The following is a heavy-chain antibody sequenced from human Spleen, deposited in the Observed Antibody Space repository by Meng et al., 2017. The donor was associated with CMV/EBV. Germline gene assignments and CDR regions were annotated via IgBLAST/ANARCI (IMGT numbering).Heavy chain of an antibody. CDR3: STDLEWSTTYLFDYFDY. Sequence: TFSNAWRSWVRQAPGRGLEWVGRIKSKTDGGTTDYAAPVKGRFTISRDDSKNTLYLQMNSLKTEDTAVYYCSTDLEWSTTYLFDYFDYWGQGTLVTVSS. CDR2: IKSKTDGGTT. J-gene: IGHJ4*02. CDR1: TFSNAW. V-gene: IGHV3-15*01. D-gene: IGHD3-3*01.